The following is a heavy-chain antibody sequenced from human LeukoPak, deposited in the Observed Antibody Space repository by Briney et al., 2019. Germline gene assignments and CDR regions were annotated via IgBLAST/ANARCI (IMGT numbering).Heavy chain of an antibody. J-gene: IGHJ4*02. CDR3: AKDLEVLLWFGPHFDY. D-gene: IGHD3-10*01. V-gene: IGHV3-48*01. CDR1: GFTLSNYS. CDR2: ISGSGFTI. Sequence: GGSLRLSCAVSGFTLSNYSMNWVRQAPGKGLEWISYISGSGFTIHYADSVKGRFTISRDNAKNSLYLQMNSLRAEDTAVYYCAKDLEVLLWFGPHFDYWGQGTLVTVSS.